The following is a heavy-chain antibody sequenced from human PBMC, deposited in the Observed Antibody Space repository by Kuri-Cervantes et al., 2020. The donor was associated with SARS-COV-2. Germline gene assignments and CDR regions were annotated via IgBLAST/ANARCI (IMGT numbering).Heavy chain of an antibody. Sequence: SVKVSCKASGGTFSSYAISWVRQAPGQGLEWMGRIIPILGIANYAQKFQGRVTITADKSTSTAYMELSSLRSEDMAVYYCARDTIPPAPYSGGDCYSLDYWGQGTLVTVSS. CDR1: GGTFSSYA. CDR2: IIPILGIA. V-gene: IGHV1-69*04. D-gene: IGHD2-21*01. J-gene: IGHJ4*02. CDR3: ARDTIPPAPYSGGDCYSLDY.